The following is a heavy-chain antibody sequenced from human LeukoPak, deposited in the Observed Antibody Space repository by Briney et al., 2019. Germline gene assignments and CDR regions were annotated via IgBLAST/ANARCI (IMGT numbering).Heavy chain of an antibody. V-gene: IGHV4-34*01. Sequence: PSETLSLTCAVYGGSFSGYYWSWIRQPPGKGLEWIGEINHSGSTNYNPSLKSRVTISVDTSKNQFSLKLSSVTAADTAVYYCARGGYGDYFNYWGQGTLVTVSS. CDR2: INHSGST. D-gene: IGHD4-17*01. CDR3: ARGGYGDYFNY. J-gene: IGHJ4*02. CDR1: GGSFSGYY.